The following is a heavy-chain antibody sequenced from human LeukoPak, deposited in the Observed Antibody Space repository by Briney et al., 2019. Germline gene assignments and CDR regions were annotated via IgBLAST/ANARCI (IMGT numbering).Heavy chain of an antibody. D-gene: IGHD6-13*01. CDR1: GGTFSSYA. CDR2: IIPIFGTA. CDR3: ARAAAAAPLVYYYYMDV. J-gene: IGHJ6*03. Sequence: ASVKVSCKASGGTFSSYAISWVRQAPGQGLEWMGGIIPIFGTANYAQKFQGRVTITTDESTSTAYMELSSLRSEDTAVYYCARAAAAAPLVYYYYMDVWGKGTTVTVSS. V-gene: IGHV1-69*05.